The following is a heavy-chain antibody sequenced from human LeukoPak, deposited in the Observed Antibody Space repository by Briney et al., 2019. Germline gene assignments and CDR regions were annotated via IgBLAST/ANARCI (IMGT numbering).Heavy chain of an antibody. CDR1: GFTFSSHS. J-gene: IGHJ1*01. CDR3: ARDGHYDILTGYFQD. V-gene: IGHV3-48*04. CDR2: ITNSGTTI. Sequence: GGSLRLSCAASGFTFSSHSMSWIRQAPGKGLEWVSYITNSGTTIYYADSVKGRFTISRDNAKNSLYLQMNSLRAEDTAVYYCARDGHYDILTGYFQDWGQGTLVTVSS. D-gene: IGHD3-9*01.